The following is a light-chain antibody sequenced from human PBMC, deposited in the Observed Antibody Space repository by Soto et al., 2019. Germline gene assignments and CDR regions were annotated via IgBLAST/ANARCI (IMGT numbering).Light chain of an antibody. CDR3: QQFHSFSPT. Sequence: DIQMTQSPSTLSASVGDRVTITCRASHSISSWLAWYQQKPGKVPKLLIYKASSLDSGVPSGFSGSGSGTEFTLTISSLQPDDFAAYDCQQFHSFSPTFGQGTKVEIK. V-gene: IGKV1-5*03. CDR2: KAS. CDR1: HSISSW. J-gene: IGKJ1*01.